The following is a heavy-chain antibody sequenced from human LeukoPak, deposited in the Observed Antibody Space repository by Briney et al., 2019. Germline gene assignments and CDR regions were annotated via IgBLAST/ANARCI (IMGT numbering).Heavy chain of an antibody. CDR2: IYPGDSDT. J-gene: IGHJ4*02. Sequence: GESLKISCKGSGYIFTSYWIGWVRQMPGKGLEWMGIIYPGDSDTRYSPSFQGQVTISADKSISTVYLQWSSLKASDTAMYYCARHGRIDFWSTPSWGQGTLVTVSS. CDR1: GYIFTSYW. D-gene: IGHD3-3*01. CDR3: ARHGRIDFWSTPS. V-gene: IGHV5-51*01.